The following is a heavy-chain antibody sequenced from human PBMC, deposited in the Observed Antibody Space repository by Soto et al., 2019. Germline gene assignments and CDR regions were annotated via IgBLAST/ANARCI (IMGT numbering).Heavy chain of an antibody. CDR3: ARDSAATPGGWFDP. Sequence: GGSLRLSCAASGFTFSSYWMSWVRQAPGKGLEWVANIKQDGSEKYYVDSVKGRFTISRDNAKNSLYLQMNSLRAEDTAVYYCARDSAATPGGWFDPWGQGTLVTVSS. CDR1: GFTFSSYW. CDR2: IKQDGSEK. V-gene: IGHV3-7*01. D-gene: IGHD6-25*01. J-gene: IGHJ5*02.